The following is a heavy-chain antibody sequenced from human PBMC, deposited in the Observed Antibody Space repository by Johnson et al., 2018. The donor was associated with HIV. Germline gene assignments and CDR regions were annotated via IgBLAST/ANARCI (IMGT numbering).Heavy chain of an antibody. CDR2: ISYDGSNK. Sequence: QEQLVESGGGVVQPGRSLRLSCAASGFTFSSYAMHWVRQAPGKGLEWVAVISYDGSNKYYADSVKGRFTISRDNSKNTLYLQMNSLRAEDTAVYYCAKGNSGIYGLTHAFDIWGQGTMVTVSS. CDR3: AKGNSGIYGLTHAFDI. CDR1: GFTFSSYA. D-gene: IGHD1-26*01. J-gene: IGHJ3*02. V-gene: IGHV3-30-3*01.